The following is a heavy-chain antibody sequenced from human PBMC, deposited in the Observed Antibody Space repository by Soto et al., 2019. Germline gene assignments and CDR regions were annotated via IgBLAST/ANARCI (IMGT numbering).Heavy chain of an antibody. CDR2: TAYISNS. CDR1: RGSITSYH. D-gene: IGHD1-26*01. CDR3: ARDMHAGFTHYFDP. Sequence: SETLSLRWVFSRGSITSYHWRWIRHFPGKGLEWIAYTAYISNSTHNPPLNGRVTISIDTYNNHLSLKLTCMTAADTAVYYCARDMHAGFTHYFDPWGQGTLVTVSS. J-gene: IGHJ5*02. V-gene: IGHV4-59*01.